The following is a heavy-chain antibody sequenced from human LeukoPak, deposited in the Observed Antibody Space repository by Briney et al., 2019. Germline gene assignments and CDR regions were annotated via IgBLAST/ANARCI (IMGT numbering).Heavy chain of an antibody. J-gene: IGHJ5*02. Sequence: SETLSLTCTVSGGSISSYYWSWIRQPPGKGLEWIGYIYYSGSTNYNPSLKSRVTISADTSKNQFSLKLSSVTAADTAVYYCARGPYDFWSGYYPNWFDPWGQGTLVTVSS. D-gene: IGHD3-3*01. V-gene: IGHV4-59*01. CDR3: ARGPYDFWSGYYPNWFDP. CDR2: IYYSGST. CDR1: GGSISSYY.